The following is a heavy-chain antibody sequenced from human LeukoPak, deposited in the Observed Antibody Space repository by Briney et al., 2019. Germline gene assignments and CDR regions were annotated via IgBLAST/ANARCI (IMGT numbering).Heavy chain of an antibody. J-gene: IGHJ4*02. CDR3: ARGDWNRGLYYFDY. D-gene: IGHD1-1*01. CDR1: GYTFTGYY. V-gene: IGHV1-2*02. Sequence: GASVTVSCKASGYTFTGYYIHWVRQAPGQGLEWMGWINPNSGGTVSAQKFQGRVTMTRDTSISTAHMELTRLRSDDTAVYYCARGDWNRGLYYFDYWGQGTLVTVSS. CDR2: INPNSGGT.